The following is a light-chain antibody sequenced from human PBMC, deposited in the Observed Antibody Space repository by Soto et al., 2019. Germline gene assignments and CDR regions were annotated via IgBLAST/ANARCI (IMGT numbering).Light chain of an antibody. V-gene: IGKV1-17*01. CDR2: AAS. CDR1: QGVGND. CDR3: LQHTTYPWT. J-gene: IGKJ1*01. Sequence: DIQMTQSPSSLSASVGDRVTITCRASQGVGNDLAWFQQKPGKAHERLIYAASSLHSGVPSRFSGSGSGTEFTLTISSLQPADFATYYCLQHTTYPWTLGQGTKVEIQ.